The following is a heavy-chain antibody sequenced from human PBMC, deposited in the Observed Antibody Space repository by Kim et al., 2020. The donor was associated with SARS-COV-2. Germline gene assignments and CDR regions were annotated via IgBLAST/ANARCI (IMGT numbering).Heavy chain of an antibody. CDR2: IYYSGST. CDR1: GGSISSGGYY. J-gene: IGHJ3*02. D-gene: IGHD3-22*01. V-gene: IGHV4-31*03. Sequence: SETLSLTCTVSGGSISSGGYYWSWIRQHPGKGLEWIGYIYYSGSTYYNPSLKSRVTITVDTSKNHFSLKLSSVTAADTAVYYCARARITMIVVDAFDIWGQGTMVTVSS. CDR3: ARARITMIVVDAFDI.